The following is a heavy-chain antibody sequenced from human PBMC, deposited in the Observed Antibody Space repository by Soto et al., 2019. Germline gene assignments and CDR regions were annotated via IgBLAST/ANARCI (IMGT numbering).Heavy chain of an antibody. D-gene: IGHD3-22*01. CDR2: MYYTGST. V-gene: IGHV4-59*02. J-gene: IGHJ5*02. CDR1: GNTVPNYY. CDR3: ARGFYDTGGYSSPFDI. Sequence: PSDPLSLTYSSSGNTVPNYYWNLIRQPPGKRLEWIGYMYYTGSTRYNPSLGSRVTFSVDASKNQFSLNLSSVTAADTAVYYCARGFYDTGGYSSPFDIWGQG.